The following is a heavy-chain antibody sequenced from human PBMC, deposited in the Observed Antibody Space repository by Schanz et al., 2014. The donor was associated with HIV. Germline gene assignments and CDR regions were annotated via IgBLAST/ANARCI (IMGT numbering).Heavy chain of an antibody. V-gene: IGHV4-34*01. CDR3: ARRSLNLITLTPKYFDH. J-gene: IGHJ1*01. Sequence: QVQLQQWGAGLLKPSETLSLTCAVYGGSFGGYFWSWVRQSPGRGLEWIGEINLTGGTNHNPSLKNRVSFSVDTSKNQLSLQLSSVTAADTAIYYCARRSLNLITLTPKYFDHWGQGTLVTVSS. CDR1: GGSFGGYF. CDR2: INLTGGT. D-gene: IGHD3-22*01.